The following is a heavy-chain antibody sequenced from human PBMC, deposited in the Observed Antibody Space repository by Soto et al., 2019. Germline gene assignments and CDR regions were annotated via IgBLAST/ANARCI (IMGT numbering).Heavy chain of an antibody. V-gene: IGHV2-26*04. CDR2: IFSNDEK. Sequence: QVTVKESGPVLVKPTETLTLTCTVSGFSLSNAGLGVSWIRQPPGKALEWLAHIFSNDEKSYSTSLKSRLTISKDTSKSQVVLTMPNMDPVDTATYYCASTYSTSWYWFDPWGQGTLGTVSS. J-gene: IGHJ5*02. D-gene: IGHD6-13*01. CDR1: GFSLSNAGLG. CDR3: ASTYSTSWYWFDP.